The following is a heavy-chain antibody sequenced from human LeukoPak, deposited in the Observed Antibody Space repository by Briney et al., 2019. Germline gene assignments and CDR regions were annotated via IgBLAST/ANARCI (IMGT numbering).Heavy chain of an antibody. CDR3: AKAYYYDSSGYYPFDY. J-gene: IGHJ4*02. CDR2: ISGSGGST. CDR1: GFTFSSYA. Sequence: GGSLRLSCAASGFTFSSYAMSWVRQAPGKGLEWVSAISGSGGSTYYADSVKGRLTISRDNSKNTLYLQMNSLRAEDTAVYYCAKAYYYDSSGYYPFDYWGQGTLVTVSS. V-gene: IGHV3-23*01. D-gene: IGHD3-22*01.